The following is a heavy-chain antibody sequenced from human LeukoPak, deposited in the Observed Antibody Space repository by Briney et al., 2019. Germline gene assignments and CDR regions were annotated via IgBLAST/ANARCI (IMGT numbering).Heavy chain of an antibody. J-gene: IGHJ4*02. CDR2: ISYDGSDK. V-gene: IGHV3-30*18. CDR3: VKARYSSGGDFDY. CDR1: GFTFSNSW. D-gene: IGHD6-19*01. Sequence: GGSLRLSCGASGFTFSNSWMSWVRQAPGKGPEWVAVISYDGSDKYHADSVKGRFTISRDNSKNTLYLQMNSLRAEDTAVYYCVKARYSSGGDFDYWGQGTLVTVSS.